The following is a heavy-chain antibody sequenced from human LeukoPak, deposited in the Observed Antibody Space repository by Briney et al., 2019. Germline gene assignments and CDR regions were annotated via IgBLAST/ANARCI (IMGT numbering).Heavy chain of an antibody. CDR3: ARVCGDCYYYGMDV. J-gene: IGHJ6*01. CDR1: GFTFSSYG. CDR2: IWYDGSNK. D-gene: IGHD2-21*01. V-gene: IGHV3-33*01. Sequence: PGRSLRLSCAASGFTFSSYGMHWVRQAPGKGVEWVAVIWYDGSNKYYADSVKDRLTISRDNSKNTLYLQMSSLRAEETPVYYCARVCGDCYYYGMDVWKKGTTVTV.